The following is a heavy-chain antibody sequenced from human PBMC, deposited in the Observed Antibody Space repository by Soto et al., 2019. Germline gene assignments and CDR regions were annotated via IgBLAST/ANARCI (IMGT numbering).Heavy chain of an antibody. Sequence: GGSLRLSCAASGFSFSDAGMHWVRQAPGKGREWVAVIWYDGSNKYYADSMKGRFTISRDNSKNMVYLQMNSLTVGDTAGYYCARGSNRAGNGGDGFYSWVQVTRVPAS. CDR2: IWYDGSNK. CDR3: ARGSNRAGNGGDGFYS. V-gene: IGHV3-33*01. J-gene: IGHJ5*01. D-gene: IGHD3-16*01. CDR1: GFSFSDAG.